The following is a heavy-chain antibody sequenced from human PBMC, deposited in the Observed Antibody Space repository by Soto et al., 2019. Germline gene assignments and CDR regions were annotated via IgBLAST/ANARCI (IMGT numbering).Heavy chain of an antibody. CDR2: ISGSGGST. CDR1: GFTFSSYA. Sequence: GSLRLSCAASGFTFSSYAMSWVRQAPGKGLEWVSAISGSGGSTYYADSVKGRFTISRDNSKNTLYLQMNRLRAEDTAVYYCAKVGYCSGGSCSRFDYWGQGTLVTVSS. V-gene: IGHV3-23*01. D-gene: IGHD2-15*01. CDR3: AKVGYCSGGSCSRFDY. J-gene: IGHJ4*02.